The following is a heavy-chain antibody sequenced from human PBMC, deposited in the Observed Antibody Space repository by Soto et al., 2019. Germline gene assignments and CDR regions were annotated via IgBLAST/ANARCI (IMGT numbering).Heavy chain of an antibody. D-gene: IGHD3-22*01. Sequence: QVQLVQSGAEVKKPGSSVKVSCKASGGTFSTYATSWVRQAPGKGLEWMGMIIPMFGTANYAKKFQGRVTITADKSTTTAYMEPSSLRSEDTAVYYCARDEGGSGYQVDSWGQGTLVTVSS. J-gene: IGHJ5*01. CDR2: IIPMFGTA. CDR1: GGTFSTYA. V-gene: IGHV1-69*06. CDR3: ARDEGGSGYQVDS.